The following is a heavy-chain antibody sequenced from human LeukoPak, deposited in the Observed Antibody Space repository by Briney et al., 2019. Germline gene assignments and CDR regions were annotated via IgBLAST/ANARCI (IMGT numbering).Heavy chain of an antibody. V-gene: IGHV2-5*01. Sequence: SGPTLVKPTQTLTLTCTFSGFSLNTNAVVVGWVRQPPGQALEWLTFIYGNDDKRYSPSLESRLTINKDTSKNQVVLTMTDMDYVDTATYYCVHRTTVTSVDHWGQGTLVTISS. CDR3: VHRTTVTSVDH. CDR1: GFSLNTNAVV. CDR2: IYGNDDK. D-gene: IGHD4-17*01. J-gene: IGHJ4*02.